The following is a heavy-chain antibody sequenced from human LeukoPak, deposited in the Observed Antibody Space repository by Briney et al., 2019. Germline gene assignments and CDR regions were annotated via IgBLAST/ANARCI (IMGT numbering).Heavy chain of an antibody. D-gene: IGHD4-11*01. CDR2: ITASGGTA. J-gene: IGHJ6*03. V-gene: IGHV3-23*01. Sequence: GGSLRLSCAASGFTFNGYAMSWVRQAPGKGLEWVSSITASGGTAFYADSVKGRFTISRDNSKNTLYLQMNSLRAEDTAVYYCARSYSNYPWRDYYYYMDVWGKGTTVTVSS. CDR3: ARSYSNYPWRDYYYYMDV. CDR1: GFTFNGYA.